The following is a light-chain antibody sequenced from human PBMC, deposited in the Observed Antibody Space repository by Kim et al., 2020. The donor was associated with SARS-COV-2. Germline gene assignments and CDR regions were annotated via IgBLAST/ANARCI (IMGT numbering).Light chain of an antibody. Sequence: SPGERAALSCRASQSVSSSLAWYQQKPGQAPTILIYGAATRATGIPARFSGSGSGTEFTLTISSLQSEDFAVYYCQQYNNWPPWTFGRGTKVDIK. CDR3: QQYNNWPPWT. V-gene: IGKV3-15*01. CDR1: QSVSSS. J-gene: IGKJ1*01. CDR2: GAA.